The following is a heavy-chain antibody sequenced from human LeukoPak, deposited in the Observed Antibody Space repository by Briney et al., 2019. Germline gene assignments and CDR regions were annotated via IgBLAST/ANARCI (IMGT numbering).Heavy chain of an antibody. CDR1: GYTFTSYG. V-gene: IGHV1-18*01. D-gene: IGHD2-2*02. CDR2: ISAYNGNT. Sequence: GASVKVSCKASGYTFTSYGISWVRQAPGQGLEWMGWISAYNGNTNYAQKLQGRVTMTTDTSTSTAYMELRSLRSDDTAVYYCARDRPVVVPAAIFLDQNFDYWGQGTLVTVSS. CDR3: ARDRPVVVPAAIFLDQNFDY. J-gene: IGHJ4*02.